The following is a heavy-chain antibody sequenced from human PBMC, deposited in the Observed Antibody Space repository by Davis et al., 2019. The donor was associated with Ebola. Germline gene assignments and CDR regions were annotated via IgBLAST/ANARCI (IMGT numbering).Heavy chain of an antibody. CDR2: IYYSGST. CDR1: GGSISSYY. CDR3: ARVDSSSSGGVDY. Sequence: PSETLSLTCTVSGGSISSYYWSWIRQPPGKGLEWIGYIYYSGSTNYNPSLKSRVTISVDTSKNQFSLKLSSVTAADTAVYYCARVDSSSSGGVDYWGQGTLVTVSS. D-gene: IGHD6-6*01. J-gene: IGHJ4*02. V-gene: IGHV4-59*08.